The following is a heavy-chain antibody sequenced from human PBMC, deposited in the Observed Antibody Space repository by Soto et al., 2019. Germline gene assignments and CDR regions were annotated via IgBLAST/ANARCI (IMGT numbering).Heavy chain of an antibody. CDR1: GFSFRKAY. V-gene: IGHV3-15*01. J-gene: IGHJ4*02. D-gene: IGHD6-19*01. Sequence: EVHLVESGGGLVEPGGSLRLSCAASGFSFRKAYMSWVRQAPGRGPEWVGGIKTEGDGGKREYAAPVRVRFSISRDESSSTLYLQMNSLEGAATAIYSCLVWLEGPSGWLDYWGQGTLVTVSS. CDR2: IKTEGDGGKR. CDR3: LVWLEGPSGWLDY.